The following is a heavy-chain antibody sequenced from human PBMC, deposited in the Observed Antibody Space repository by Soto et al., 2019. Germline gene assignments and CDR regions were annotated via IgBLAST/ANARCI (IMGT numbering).Heavy chain of an antibody. J-gene: IGHJ4*02. V-gene: IGHV3-21*06. CDR1: GFTFGDYA. CDR2: ISSRSTFI. D-gene: IGHD3-22*01. CDR3: ARDPPLSMIVVVGVDDF. Sequence: GGSLRLSCTASGFTFGDYAMSWVRQAPGKGLEWVSSISSRSTFINYADSVKGRFTISRDNDKGLVYLQMNSLRAEDTAVYYCARDPPLSMIVVVGVDDFWGQGTLVTVSS.